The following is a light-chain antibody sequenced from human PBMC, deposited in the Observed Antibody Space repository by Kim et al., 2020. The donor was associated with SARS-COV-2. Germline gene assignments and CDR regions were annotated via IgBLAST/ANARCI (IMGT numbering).Light chain of an antibody. J-gene: IGKJ2*02. CDR1: QDISHW. CDR2: KAS. CDR3: QQYKGT. V-gene: IGKV1-5*03. Sequence: PLSGSVGDRVSITCRASQDISHWLAWYQQKPGKAPQLLIYKASLLESGVPSRFSGSGSGTEFTLTISSLEPEDSATYYCQQYKGTFGQGTKLEI.